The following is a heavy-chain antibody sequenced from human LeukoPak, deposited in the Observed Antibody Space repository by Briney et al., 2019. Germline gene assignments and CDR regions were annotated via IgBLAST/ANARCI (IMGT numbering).Heavy chain of an antibody. CDR3: ARAGYSSSGSIDY. Sequence: GGSLRLSCAASGFTFSSYEMNWVRQAPGKGLEWVSYISSSGSTIYYADSVKGRFTISRDNAKNSLYLQMNSLRAEDTAVYYGARAGYSSSGSIDYWAREPWSPSPQ. V-gene: IGHV3-48*03. D-gene: IGHD6-13*01. CDR2: ISSSGSTI. J-gene: IGHJ4*02. CDR1: GFTFSSYE.